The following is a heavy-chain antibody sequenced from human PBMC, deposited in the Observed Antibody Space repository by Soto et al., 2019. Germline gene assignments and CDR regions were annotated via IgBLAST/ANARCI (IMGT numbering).Heavy chain of an antibody. V-gene: IGHV4-31*03. CDR2: IYYSGST. J-gene: IGHJ6*02. CDR3: ARDTYVDTAMVTGYYYYGMDV. CDR1: DDSINSDKYY. D-gene: IGHD5-18*01. Sequence: PSETLSLTCSVSDDSINSDKYYWGWIRQHPGKGLEWIGYIYYSGSTYYNPSLKSRVTISVDTSKNQFSLKLSSVTAADTAVYYCARDTYVDTAMVTGYYYYGMDVWGQGTTVTVSS.